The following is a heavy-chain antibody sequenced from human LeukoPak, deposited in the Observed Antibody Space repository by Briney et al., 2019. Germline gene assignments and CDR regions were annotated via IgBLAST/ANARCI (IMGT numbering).Heavy chain of an antibody. Sequence: PSETLSLTCTVSGGSISSYYWSWIRQPPGKGLEWIGYIYYSGSTNYNPSLKSRVTISVDTSKNQFSLKLSSVTAVDTAVYYCARSDYGDYWGQGTLVTVSS. CDR2: IYYSGST. CDR1: GGSISSYY. CDR3: ARSDYGDY. V-gene: IGHV4-59*01. D-gene: IGHD4-17*01. J-gene: IGHJ4*02.